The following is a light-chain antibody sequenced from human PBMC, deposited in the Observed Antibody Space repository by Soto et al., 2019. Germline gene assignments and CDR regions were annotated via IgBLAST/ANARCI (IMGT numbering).Light chain of an antibody. CDR3: QSYDSSLSGYVV. Sequence: QSVLTQPPSVSGAPGQRVTISCTGSSSNIGAVYDVHWYQQLPGTAPKLLIYGHSNRPSWVPDRFSGSKSGTSASLAITGLQAEDEADYYCQSYDSSLSGYVVLGGGTKLTVL. CDR2: GHS. J-gene: IGLJ2*01. CDR1: SSNIGAVYD. V-gene: IGLV1-40*01.